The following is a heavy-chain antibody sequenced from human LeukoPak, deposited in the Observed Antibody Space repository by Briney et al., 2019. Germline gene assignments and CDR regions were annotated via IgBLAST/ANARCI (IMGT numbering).Heavy chain of an antibody. Sequence: AGGSLRLSCVGSGFRFSGYVMKWVRQAPGKGLEWVSTISMSSSYMYYADSVRGRFTISRDNAKNSLYLQMTSLRAEDAAVYYCAREDYSSGNPTIDHWGQGTLVTVSS. CDR3: AREDYSSGNPTIDH. CDR2: ISMSSSYM. D-gene: IGHD3-10*01. CDR1: GFRFSGYV. J-gene: IGHJ4*02. V-gene: IGHV3-21*01.